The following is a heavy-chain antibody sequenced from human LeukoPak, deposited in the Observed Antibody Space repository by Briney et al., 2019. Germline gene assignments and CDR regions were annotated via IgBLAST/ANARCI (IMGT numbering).Heavy chain of an antibody. J-gene: IGHJ6*03. CDR1: GGSISSYY. D-gene: IGHD3/OR15-3a*01. V-gene: IGHV4-4*07. CDR2: IYTSGST. Sequence: SETLSLTCTVSGGSISSYYWSWVRQPAGKGLEWIGRIYTSGSTNYNPSLKSRVTMSVDTSKNQFSLKLSSVTAADTAVYYCARDQFSDWHYYYYYMDVWGKGTTVTVSS. CDR3: ARDQFSDWHYYYYYMDV.